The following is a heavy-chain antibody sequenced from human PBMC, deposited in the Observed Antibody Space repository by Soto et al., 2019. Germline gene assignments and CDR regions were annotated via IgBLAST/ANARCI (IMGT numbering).Heavy chain of an antibody. CDR1: GFTFSSYG. CDR2: IWYDGSNK. D-gene: IGHD3-22*01. V-gene: IGHV3-33*01. J-gene: IGHJ5*02. CDR3: ARADSSGYYPRMFWFDP. Sequence: PGGSLRLSCAASGFTFSSYGMHWVRQAPGKGLEWVAVIWYDGSNKYYADSVKGRFTISRDNSKNTLYLQMNSLRAEDTAVYYCARADSSGYYPRMFWFDPWGQGTLVTVSS.